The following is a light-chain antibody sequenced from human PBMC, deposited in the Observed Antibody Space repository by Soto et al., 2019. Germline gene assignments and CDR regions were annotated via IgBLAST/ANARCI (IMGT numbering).Light chain of an antibody. V-gene: IGKV1-39*01. CDR3: QQSYSSPIT. CDR1: HSIGTS. CDR2: AAS. J-gene: IGKJ3*01. Sequence: DIQMTQSPSSLSASVGDRVAITCRASHSIGTSLCWYQQQPGKAPRLLIYAASFLQSGVPSRFSGSGSGTHVTLTINNLQPEDFATYFCQQSYSSPITFGPGTKVD.